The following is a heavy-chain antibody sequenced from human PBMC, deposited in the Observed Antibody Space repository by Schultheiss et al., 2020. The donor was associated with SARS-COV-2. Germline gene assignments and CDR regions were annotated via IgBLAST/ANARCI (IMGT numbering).Heavy chain of an antibody. V-gene: IGHV1-69*13. CDR1: GGTFSSYA. J-gene: IGHJ6*02. Sequence: SVKVSCKASGGTFSSYAISWVRQAPGQGLEWMGGIIPIFGTANYAQKFQGRVTITADESTSTAYMELSSLRSEDTAVYYCARVLHVGQWLVETRYYYYGMDVWGQGTTATVSS. CDR2: IIPIFGTA. CDR3: ARVLHVGQWLVETRYYYYGMDV. D-gene: IGHD6-19*01.